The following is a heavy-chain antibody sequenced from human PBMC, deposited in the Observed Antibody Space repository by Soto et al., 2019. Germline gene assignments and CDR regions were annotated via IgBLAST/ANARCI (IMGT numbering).Heavy chain of an antibody. CDR3: ARDRDVDTAMVTDDY. CDR2: INPSGGST. J-gene: IGHJ4*02. Sequence: ASVKVSCKASGYTFTSYYMHWVRQAPGQGLEWMGIINPSGGSTSYAQKFQGRVTMTRDTSTSTVYMELSSLRSEDTAVYYCARDRDVDTAMVTDDYWGKGPLVTVSS. D-gene: IGHD5-18*01. CDR1: GYTFTSYY. V-gene: IGHV1-46*01.